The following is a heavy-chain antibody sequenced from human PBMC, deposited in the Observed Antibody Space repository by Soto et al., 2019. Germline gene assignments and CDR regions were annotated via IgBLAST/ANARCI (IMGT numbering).Heavy chain of an antibody. CDR3: AKDRLLRVAGAPDFDY. CDR1: GFTFSNYA. CDR2: ISGSGGST. J-gene: IGHJ4*02. Sequence: GGSLRLSCAASGFTFSNYAMSWVRQAPGKGLEWVSTISGSGGSTYYAESVKGRFTISRDYSKNTLYLQMNSLRAEDTAVYYCAKDRLLRVAGAPDFDYWGQGALVTVSS. D-gene: IGHD1-1*01. V-gene: IGHV3-23*01.